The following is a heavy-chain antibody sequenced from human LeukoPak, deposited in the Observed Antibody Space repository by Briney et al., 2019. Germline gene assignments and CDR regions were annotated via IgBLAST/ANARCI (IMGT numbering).Heavy chain of an antibody. V-gene: IGHV1-69*04. D-gene: IGHD6-13*01. CDR3: ARDAGYSSSWTDY. CDR1: GGTFSSYA. Sequence: ASVKVSCKASGGTFSSYAISWVRQAPGQGLEWMGRIIPILGIANYAQKFQGRVTITADKSTGTAYMELSSLRSEDTAVYYCARDAGYSSSWTDYWGQGTLVTVSS. CDR2: IIPILGIA. J-gene: IGHJ4*02.